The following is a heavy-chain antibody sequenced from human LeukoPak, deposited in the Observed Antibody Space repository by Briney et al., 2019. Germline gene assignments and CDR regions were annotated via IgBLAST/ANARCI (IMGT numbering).Heavy chain of an antibody. CDR1: GFTFSSYG. J-gene: IGHJ4*02. Sequence: GGSLRLSCAASGFTFSSYGMHWVRQAPGKGLEWVAVISYDGSNKYYADSVKGRFTISRDNSKNTLYLQMNSLRAEDTAVYYCAKVDAAAALVDYWGQGTLVTVSS. D-gene: IGHD6-13*01. V-gene: IGHV3-30*18. CDR2: ISYDGSNK. CDR3: AKVDAAAALVDY.